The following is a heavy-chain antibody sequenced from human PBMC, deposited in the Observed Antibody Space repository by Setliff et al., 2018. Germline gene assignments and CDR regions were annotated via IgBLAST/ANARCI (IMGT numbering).Heavy chain of an antibody. V-gene: IGHV1-69*05. CDR3: ARERGDIVTTTSYYYYLDV. CDR2: IIPIFGTT. CDR1: GGTFSNYD. Sequence: SVKVSCKASGGTFSNYDISWVRQAPGQGLEWMGGIIPIFGTTNYAQRFQGRVTITTDESTSTAYMELSSLRSEDTAVYYCARERGDIVTTTSYYYYLDVWGRGTTVTVSS. D-gene: IGHD5-12*01. J-gene: IGHJ6*03.